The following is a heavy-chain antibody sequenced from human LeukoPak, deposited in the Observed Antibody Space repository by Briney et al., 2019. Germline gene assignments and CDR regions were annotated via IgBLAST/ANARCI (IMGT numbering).Heavy chain of an antibody. CDR3: AKSTTVTTQQRGYFDY. V-gene: IGHV3-30*18. CDR1: GFTFSSYG. Sequence: GGSLRLSCAASGFTFSSYGMHWVRQAPGKGLEWVAVISYDGSNKYFADSVKGRFTISRDNPKNTLYLQMNSRRAEDTAVYYCAKSTTVTTQQRGYFDYWGQGTLVTVSS. J-gene: IGHJ4*02. CDR2: ISYDGSNK. D-gene: IGHD4-11*01.